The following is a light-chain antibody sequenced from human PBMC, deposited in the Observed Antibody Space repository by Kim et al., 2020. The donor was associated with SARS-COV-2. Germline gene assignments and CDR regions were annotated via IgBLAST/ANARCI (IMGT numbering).Light chain of an antibody. CDR2: DAS. CDR3: QQYDNLPGLT. J-gene: IGKJ4*01. Sequence: DIQMTQSPSSLSASVGDRVTITCQASQDISNYLNWYQQKPGKAPKLLIYDASNLETGVPSRFSGSGSGTDFTFTISSLQPEDIATYYCQQYDNLPGLTFGGGTKVDIK. V-gene: IGKV1-33*01. CDR1: QDISNY.